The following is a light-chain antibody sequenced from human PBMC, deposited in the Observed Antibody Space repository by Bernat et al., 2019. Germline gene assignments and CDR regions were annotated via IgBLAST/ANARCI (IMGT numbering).Light chain of an antibody. CDR1: QNVSGSVNF. CDR3: QQYSATSYI. V-gene: IGKV3-20*01. CDR2: GVS. Sequence: EIVLTQSPGTLSLSPGERATLSCRASQNVSGSVNFLAWYQQKPGQAPRLLIYGVSNRATGIPDRFSGSGSGTDFTLTISRLEAEDSAVYFCQQYSATSYIFGQGTRLEIK. J-gene: IGKJ2*01.